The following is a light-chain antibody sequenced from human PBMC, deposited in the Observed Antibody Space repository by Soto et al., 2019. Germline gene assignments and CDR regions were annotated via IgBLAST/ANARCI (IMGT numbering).Light chain of an antibody. J-gene: IGKJ1*01. CDR1: QGISTY. CDR3: LQLLSYPRT. Sequence: DIQLTQSPSAMSAPVGDRGTSTCRASQGISTYLAWFQQKPGKVPKRLIYAASSLQSGVPSSFSGIGSGTEFTLTISSLPPGDFATYYCLQLLSYPRTFRLGNQVEYQ. CDR2: AAS. V-gene: IGKV1-17*03.